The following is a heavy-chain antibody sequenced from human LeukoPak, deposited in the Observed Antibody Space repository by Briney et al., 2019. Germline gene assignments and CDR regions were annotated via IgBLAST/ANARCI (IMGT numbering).Heavy chain of an antibody. J-gene: IGHJ6*02. Sequence: SETLSLTCTVSGGSISSYYWSWIRQPPGKGLEWIGYIYYSGSTNYNPSLKSRVTISVDTSKNQFSLKLSSVTAADTAVYYCARSAYYYYGMDVWGQGTTVTVSS. V-gene: IGHV4-59*01. CDR2: IYYSGST. CDR1: GGSISSYY. CDR3: ARSAYYYYGMDV.